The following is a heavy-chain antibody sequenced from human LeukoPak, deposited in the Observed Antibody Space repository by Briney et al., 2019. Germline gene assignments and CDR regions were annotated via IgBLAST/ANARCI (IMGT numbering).Heavy chain of an antibody. CDR2: ISAYNGDT. D-gene: IGHD3-22*01. CDR3: ARSAKWLSDY. J-gene: IGHJ4*02. Sequence: GASVKVSCKVSGYTLTELSMHWVRQAPGKGLEWMGWISAYNGDTNYAQKLQGRVTMTTDTSTSTAYMELRSLRSDDTAVYYCARSAKWLSDYWGQGTLVTVSS. V-gene: IGHV1-18*01. CDR1: GYTLTELS.